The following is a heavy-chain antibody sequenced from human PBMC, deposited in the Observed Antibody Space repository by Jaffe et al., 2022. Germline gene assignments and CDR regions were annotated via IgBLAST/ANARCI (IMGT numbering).Heavy chain of an antibody. J-gene: IGHJ4*02. CDR1: GFTVSSNY. CDR2: IYSGGST. V-gene: IGHV3-66*02. Sequence: EVQLVESGGGLVQPGGSLRLSCAASGFTVSSNYMSWVRQAPGKGLEWVSVIYSGGSTYYADSVKGRFTISRDNSKNTLYLQMNSLRAEDTAVYYCAREEGEDDYVWGSYRSYYFDYWGQGTLVTVSS. D-gene: IGHD3-16*02. CDR3: AREEGEDDYVWGSYRSYYFDY.